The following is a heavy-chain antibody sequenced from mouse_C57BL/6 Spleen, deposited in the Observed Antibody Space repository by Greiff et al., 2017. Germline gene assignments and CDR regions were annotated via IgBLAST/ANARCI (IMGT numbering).Heavy chain of an antibody. CDR3: ARSGRTAQEVFDY. V-gene: IGHV1-64*01. CDR1: GYTFTSYW. J-gene: IGHJ2*01. D-gene: IGHD3-2*02. Sequence: QVQLQQPGAELVKPGASVKLSCKASGYTFTSYWMHWVKQRPGQGLEWIGMIHPNSGSTNYNEKFKSKATLTVDKSSSTAYMQLSSLTSEDSAVYYCARSGRTAQEVFDYWGKGTTLTVSS. CDR2: IHPNSGST.